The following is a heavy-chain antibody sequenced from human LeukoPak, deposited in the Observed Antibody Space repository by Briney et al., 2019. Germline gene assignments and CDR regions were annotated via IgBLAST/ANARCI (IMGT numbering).Heavy chain of an antibody. J-gene: IGHJ4*02. CDR3: AKSDCGGGGCRLLNY. CDR2: ISGSGGST. D-gene: IGHD2-15*01. Sequence: GGSLRLSCAASGFTFNNYAMSWVRQAPGKGLEWVSSISGSGGSTYYADSVKGRFTISRDISQNTLPLQMNSLRAEDTAVYFCAKSDCGGGGCRLLNYWGQGTLVTVSS. V-gene: IGHV3-23*01. CDR1: GFTFNNYA.